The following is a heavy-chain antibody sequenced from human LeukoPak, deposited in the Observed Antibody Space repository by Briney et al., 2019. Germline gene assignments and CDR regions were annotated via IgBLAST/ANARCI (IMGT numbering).Heavy chain of an antibody. J-gene: IGHJ5*01. CDR3: ARARGMTNNWFDS. D-gene: IGHD4-11*01. CDR1: GGSISSYY. V-gene: IGHV4-4*07. Sequence: SETLSLTCTVSGGSISSYYWSWIRQPAGKGLEWIGRINTSGNSNYNPALRSRVTMSVDTSKNQFSLNLSSVTAADTAIYYCARARGMTNNWFDSWGQGTLVTVAS. CDR2: INTSGNS.